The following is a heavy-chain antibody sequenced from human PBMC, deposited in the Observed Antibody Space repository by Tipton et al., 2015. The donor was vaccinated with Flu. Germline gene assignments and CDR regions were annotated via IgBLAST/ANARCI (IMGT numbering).Heavy chain of an antibody. J-gene: IGHJ4*02. V-gene: IGHV4-59*01. CDR3: ARGGGSPSY. CDR1: GASINNYY. CDR2: IYYSGNT. Sequence: TLSLTCTVSGASINNYYWSWIRQPPGKGLEWIGYIYYSGNTNYNPSLKSRVTISVDMSKNQFSLKLTSVTAADTAVYYCARGGGSPSYWGQGTLVTVSS. D-gene: IGHD2-15*01.